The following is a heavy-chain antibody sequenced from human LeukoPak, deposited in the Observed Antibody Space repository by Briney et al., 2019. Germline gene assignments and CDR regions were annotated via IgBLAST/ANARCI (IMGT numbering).Heavy chain of an antibody. CDR1: GYTFTSYD. J-gene: IGHJ4*02. CDR3: ARGLSSRRGNFDY. V-gene: IGHV1-8*01. D-gene: IGHD6-13*01. Sequence: ASVKVSCKASGYTFTSYDINWVRQATGQGLEWMGWMNPNSGNTGYAQKFQGRVTITRNTSISTAYMELSSLRSEDTAVYYCARGLSSRRGNFDYWGQGTLVTVSS. CDR2: MNPNSGNT.